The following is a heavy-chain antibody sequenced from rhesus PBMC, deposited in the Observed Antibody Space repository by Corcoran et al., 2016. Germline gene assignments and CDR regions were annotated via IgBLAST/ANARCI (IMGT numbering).Heavy chain of an antibody. CDR3: ARNYYFDY. V-gene: IGHV4-169*01. J-gene: IGHJ4*01. Sequence: QLQLQESGPGLVKPSETLSVTCAVSGGSISSSYWSWIRQAPGKGLEWIGYIYGSGSSTNYNPSLKSRVTLSVDTSKNQLSLKLSSVTAADTAVYYCARNYYFDYWGQGVLVTVSS. CDR2: IYGSGSST. CDR1: GGSISSSY.